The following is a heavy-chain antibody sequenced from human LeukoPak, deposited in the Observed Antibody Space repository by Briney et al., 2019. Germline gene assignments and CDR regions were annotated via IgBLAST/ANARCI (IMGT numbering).Heavy chain of an antibody. J-gene: IGHJ4*02. D-gene: IGHD2-15*01. V-gene: IGHV7-4-1*02. CDR1: GYTFTSYG. CDR3: ARKLGWFYFDY. Sequence: GASVKLSCKASGYTFTSYGISWVRQAPGQGLEWMGWINTNTGNPTYAQGFTGRFVFSLDTSVSTAYLQISSLKAEDTAVYYCARKLGWFYFDYWGQGTLVTVSS. CDR2: INTNTGNP.